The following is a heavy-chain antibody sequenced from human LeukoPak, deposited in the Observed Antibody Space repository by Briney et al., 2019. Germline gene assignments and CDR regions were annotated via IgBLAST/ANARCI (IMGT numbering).Heavy chain of an antibody. D-gene: IGHD3-22*01. CDR3: ARAAGSSGYSP. Sequence: ASVMVSCKASGYTFSTYYMHWVRQAPGQGLEWMGIINPSGGSTSYTQKFQGRLTMSRDTSTSTVYMELSSLRSEDTAVYYCARAAGSSGYSPWGQGTLVTVSS. CDR1: GYTFSTYY. CDR2: INPSGGST. J-gene: IGHJ5*02. V-gene: IGHV1-46*01.